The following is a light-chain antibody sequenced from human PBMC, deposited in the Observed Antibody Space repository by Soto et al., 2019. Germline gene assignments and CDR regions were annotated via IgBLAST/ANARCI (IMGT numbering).Light chain of an antibody. V-gene: IGKV3-11*01. CDR1: LNVNSY. CDR2: DAS. Sequence: VLTQSPDTLCLSPGERATLSCLASLNVNSYLAWYQQKPGQAPRLLIYDASNRAAGIPARFSGSGSGTDFTLTISSLEPEDFAIYYCQQRQYWPPITFGQGTRLEI. J-gene: IGKJ5*01. CDR3: QQRQYWPPIT.